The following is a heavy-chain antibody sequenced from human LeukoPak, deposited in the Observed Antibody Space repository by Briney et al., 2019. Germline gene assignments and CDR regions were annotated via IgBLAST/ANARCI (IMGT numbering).Heavy chain of an antibody. CDR3: ARHSQHSRDLGSARNLDY. V-gene: IGHV4-59*08. D-gene: IGHD7-27*01. CDR2: IHPSGST. CDR1: GGSISSYY. J-gene: IGHJ4*02. Sequence: PSDTLSLTCTVSGGSISSYYWSWIRQPPGKGLEWIGYIHPSGSTNYNPSLKSRVAISVDTSKNLFSLRLISVTAADTAVYYCARHSQHSRDLGSARNLDYWGQGTVVTVSS.